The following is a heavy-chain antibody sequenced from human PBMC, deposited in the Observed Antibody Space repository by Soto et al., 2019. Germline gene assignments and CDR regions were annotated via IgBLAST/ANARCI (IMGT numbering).Heavy chain of an antibody. J-gene: IGHJ5*02. CDR3: AKGSGYSPLNWFET. Sequence: GGSLRLSCAASGFTFRSYAMSWARQAPGKGPEWVSGIVGSGIGAYYADSVKGRFTISRVDSMNTVFLQLKNLRADDSAVYYCAKGSGYSPLNWFETWGQGTRVTVSS. D-gene: IGHD5-12*01. V-gene: IGHV3-23*05. CDR1: GFTFRSYA. CDR2: IVGSGIGA.